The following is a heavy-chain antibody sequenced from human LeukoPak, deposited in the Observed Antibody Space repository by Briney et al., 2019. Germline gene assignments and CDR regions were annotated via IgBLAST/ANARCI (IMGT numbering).Heavy chain of an antibody. CDR1: GGSISSYY. CDR3: ARPAGSSYLSYYFDY. V-gene: IGHV4-4*09. J-gene: IGHJ4*02. D-gene: IGHD6-6*01. CDR2: IYTSGST. Sequence: SETLSLTCTVSGGSISSYYWSWIRKPPGKGLEWFGYIYTSGSTNYNPSLKSRVTISVATSKNQFSLKLSSVTAADTAVYYCARPAGSSYLSYYFDYWGQGTLVTVSS.